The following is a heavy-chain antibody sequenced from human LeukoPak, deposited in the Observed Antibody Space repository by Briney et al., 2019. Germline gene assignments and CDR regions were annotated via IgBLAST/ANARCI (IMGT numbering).Heavy chain of an antibody. CDR2: MNPNSGNT. J-gene: IGHJ6*02. V-gene: IGHV1-8*02. D-gene: IGHD3-22*01. CDR1: GYTFTGYY. CDR3: AKFDSSGVYYYGMDV. Sequence: ASVKVSCKASGYTFTGYYMHWVRQAPGQGLEWMGWMNPNSGNTGYAQKFQGRVTMTRNTSISTAYMELSSLRSEDTAVYYCAKFDSSGVYYYGMDVWGQGTTVAVSS.